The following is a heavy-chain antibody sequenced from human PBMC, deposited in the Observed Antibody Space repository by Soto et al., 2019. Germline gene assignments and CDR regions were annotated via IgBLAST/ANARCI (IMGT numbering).Heavy chain of an antibody. CDR3: ARRLNRVRWLQLGYFDY. CDR1: GGSISSSSYY. D-gene: IGHD5-12*01. Sequence: SETLSLTCTVSGGSISSSSYYWGWIRQPAGKGLEWIGSIYYSGSTYYNPSLKSRVTISVDTSKNQFSLKLSSVTAADTAVYYCARRLNRVRWLQLGYFDYWGQGTLVTVSS. CDR2: IYYSGST. V-gene: IGHV4-39*01. J-gene: IGHJ4*02.